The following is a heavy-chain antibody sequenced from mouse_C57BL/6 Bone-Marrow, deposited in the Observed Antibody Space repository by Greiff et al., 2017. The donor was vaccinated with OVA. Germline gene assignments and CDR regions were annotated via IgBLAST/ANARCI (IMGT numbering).Heavy chain of an antibody. J-gene: IGHJ4*01. CDR1: GFTFNTYA. V-gene: IGHV10-3*01. CDR2: IRSKSSNYAT. Sequence: EVQGVESGGGLVQPKGSLKLSCAASGFTFNTYAMHWVRQAPGKGLEWVARIRSKSSNYATYYADSVKDRFTISRDDSQSMLYLQMNNLKTEDTAMYCCVTTVNYAMDYWGQGTSVTVSS. CDR3: VTTVNYAMDY. D-gene: IGHD1-1*01.